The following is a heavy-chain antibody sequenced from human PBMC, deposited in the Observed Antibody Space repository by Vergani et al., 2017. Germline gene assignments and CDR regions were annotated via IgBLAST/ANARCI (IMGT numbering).Heavy chain of an antibody. CDR1: GYTFTSYD. V-gene: IGHV1-8*03. J-gene: IGHJ5*02. D-gene: IGHD3-9*01. CDR2: MNPNSCNT. Sequence: QVQLVQSGAEVKKPGASVKVSCKASGYTFTSYDINWVRQATGQGLEWMGWMNPNSCNTGYAQKFQGRVTITRNTSISTAYMELSSLRSEDTAVYYCARGGEYDDILTSYCTGNWFDPGGQGTLVTVSS. CDR3: ARGGEYDDILTSYCTGNWFDP.